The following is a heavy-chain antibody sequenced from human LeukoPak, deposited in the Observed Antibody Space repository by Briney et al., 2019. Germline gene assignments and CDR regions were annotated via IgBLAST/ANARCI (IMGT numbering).Heavy chain of an antibody. V-gene: IGHV4-34*01. J-gene: IGHJ4*02. Sequence: PSETLSLTCAVYGGAFSGYYWSWIRQPPGKGLEWIGEINHSGSTNYNPSLKSRVTISVDTSKNQFSLKLSSVTAADTAVYYCVRGLDSSSYVDSWGQGTLVTVSS. CDR2: INHSGST. D-gene: IGHD6-13*01. CDR1: GGAFSGYY. CDR3: VRGLDSSSYVDS.